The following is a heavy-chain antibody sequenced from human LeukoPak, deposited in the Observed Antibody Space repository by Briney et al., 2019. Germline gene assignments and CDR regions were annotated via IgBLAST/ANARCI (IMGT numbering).Heavy chain of an antibody. Sequence: PGGSLRLSCTASGFTFSSYAMNWVRQAPGKGLEWVSGIGAGGTFTYYADSVKGRFTISRDNSRNTLYLQMNSLRADDTAVYYCAKDLDYTTYEYYFDYWGQGTLVTVSS. D-gene: IGHD4-11*01. CDR3: AKDLDYTTYEYYFDY. CDR1: GFTFSSYA. J-gene: IGHJ4*02. CDR2: IGAGGTFT. V-gene: IGHV3-23*01.